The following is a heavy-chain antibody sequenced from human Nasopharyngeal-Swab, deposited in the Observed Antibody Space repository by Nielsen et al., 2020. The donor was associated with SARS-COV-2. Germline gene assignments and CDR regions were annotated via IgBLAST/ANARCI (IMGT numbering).Heavy chain of an antibody. D-gene: IGHD3-3*01. Sequence: GGSLRLSCAASGFTFNNYNFNWVRQAPGKGLEWVSSISGSSSYIYYADSVKGRFTISRDNAKNSLYLQMNSLRAEDTAVYYCARDGLDYDFWSAYFVDVWGQGTTVTVSS. V-gene: IGHV3-21*01. CDR3: ARDGLDYDFWSAYFVDV. CDR1: GFTFNNYN. J-gene: IGHJ6*02. CDR2: ISGSSSYI.